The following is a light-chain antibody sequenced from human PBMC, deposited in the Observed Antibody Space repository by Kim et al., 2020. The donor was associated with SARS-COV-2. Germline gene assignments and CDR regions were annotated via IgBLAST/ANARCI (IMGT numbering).Light chain of an antibody. CDR2: DAS. CDR1: QSVTTY. Sequence: EIVLTQSPTTLSLSPGERATLSCRASQSVTTYLAWYQQKPGQAPRLLIYDASNRATGIPARFSGSGSGTDFTLTISSLEPEDFAVYYCQQRSTWPPEYTFGQGTKLEI. CDR3: QQRSTWPPEYT. J-gene: IGKJ2*01. V-gene: IGKV3-11*01.